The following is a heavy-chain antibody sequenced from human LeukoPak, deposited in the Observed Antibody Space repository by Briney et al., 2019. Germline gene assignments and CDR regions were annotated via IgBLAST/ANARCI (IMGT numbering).Heavy chain of an antibody. CDR1: GGSFSGYY. D-gene: IGHD6-13*01. V-gene: IGHV4-34*01. J-gene: IGHJ4*02. CDR2: INHSGST. Sequence: SETLSLTCAVYGGSFSGYYWSWIRQPPGKGLEWIGEINHSGSTNYNPSLKSRVTISVDTSKNRFSLKLSSVTAADTAVYYCARNKYSSSCLSYWGQGTLVTVSS. CDR3: ARNKYSSSCLSY.